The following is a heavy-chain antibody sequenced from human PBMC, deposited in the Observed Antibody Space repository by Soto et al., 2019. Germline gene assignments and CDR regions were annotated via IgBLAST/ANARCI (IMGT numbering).Heavy chain of an antibody. CDR3: AKDVDIVVVVAADSFFFDY. J-gene: IGHJ4*02. Sequence: QVQLVESGGGVVQPGRSLRLSCAASGFTFSSYGMHWVRQAPGKGLEWVAVISYDGSNKYYADSVKGRFTISRDNSKNSLYLQMNSLRAEYTAVYCCAKDVDIVVVVAADSFFFDYWGQGTLVTVSS. D-gene: IGHD2-15*01. CDR1: GFTFSSYG. V-gene: IGHV3-30*18. CDR2: ISYDGSNK.